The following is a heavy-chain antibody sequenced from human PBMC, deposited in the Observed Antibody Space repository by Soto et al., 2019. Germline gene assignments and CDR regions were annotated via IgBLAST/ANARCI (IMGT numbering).Heavy chain of an antibody. CDR1: GFTFSNAW. V-gene: IGHV3-15*01. CDR3: TTGGFYDFWSGYQSWAFDY. J-gene: IGHJ4*02. Sequence: PGGSLRLSCAASGFTFSNAWMSWVRQAPGKGLEWVGRIKSKTDGGTTDYAAPVKGRFTISRDDSKNTLYLQMNSLKTEDTAVYYCTTGGFYDFWSGYQSWAFDYWGQGTLVTVSS. CDR2: IKSKTDGGTT. D-gene: IGHD3-3*01.